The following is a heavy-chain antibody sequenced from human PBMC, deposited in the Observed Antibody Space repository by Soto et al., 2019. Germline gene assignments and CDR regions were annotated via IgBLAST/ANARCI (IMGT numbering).Heavy chain of an antibody. J-gene: IGHJ6*02. CDR3: ARISSVDPYGYVNGGLDV. D-gene: IGHD5-18*01. CDR1: GGSIRSYY. Sequence: XTLSLTCSVSGGSIRSYYWSWIRQSPEKGLEWIGYFYHSGNSNYNPSVKSRVTISVDTSKNQLSLSLRSVTAEDTAVYFCARISSVDPYGYVNGGLDVWGQGTTGTVSS. V-gene: IGHV4-59*01. CDR2: FYHSGNS.